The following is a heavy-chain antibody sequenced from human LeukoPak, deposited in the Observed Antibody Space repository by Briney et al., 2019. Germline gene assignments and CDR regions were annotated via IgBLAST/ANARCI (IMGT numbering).Heavy chain of an antibody. CDR2: INPNSGGT. V-gene: IGHV1-2*02. CDR3: ASPGPRYNWNDPTPQNWFDP. Sequence: GASVKVSCKASGYTFTGYYMHWVRQAPGQGLEWMGWINPNSGGTNYAQKFQGRVTMTRDTSISTAYMELSRLRSDDTAVYYCASPGPRYNWNDPTPQNWFDPWGQGTLVTVSS. J-gene: IGHJ5*02. D-gene: IGHD1-1*01. CDR1: GYTFTGYY.